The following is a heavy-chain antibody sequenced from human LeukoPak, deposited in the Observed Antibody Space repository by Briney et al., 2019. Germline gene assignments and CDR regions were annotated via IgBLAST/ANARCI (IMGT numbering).Heavy chain of an antibody. V-gene: IGHV4-34*01. Sequence: SETLCLTCAVYGGSFSGYYWSWIRQPPGKGLEWIGEINHSGSTNYNPSLKSRVTISVDTSKNQFSLKLSSVTAADTAVYYCARLGGTMVRGVMRGPYYYYYMDVWGKGTTVTVSS. CDR2: INHSGST. D-gene: IGHD3-10*01. CDR1: GGSFSGYY. CDR3: ARLGGTMVRGVMRGPYYYYYMDV. J-gene: IGHJ6*03.